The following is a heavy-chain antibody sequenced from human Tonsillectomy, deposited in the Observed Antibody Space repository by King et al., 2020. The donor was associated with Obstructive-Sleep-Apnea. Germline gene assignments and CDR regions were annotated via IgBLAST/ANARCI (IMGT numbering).Heavy chain of an antibody. D-gene: IGHD2-15*01. J-gene: IGHJ4*02. CDR3: ASTAISLRAWPTPLDY. V-gene: IGHV3-30*04. Sequence: VQLVESGGGVVQPGASLRLSCAVSGFTFGRYAMHWVRQAPGRGLEWVAVVSYDGTNEFYADSVKGRFTISRDNSKNTLFLQINNLRTEDTAVYYCASTAISLRAWPTPLDYWGQGTLVTVSS. CDR1: GFTFGRYA. CDR2: VSYDGTNE.